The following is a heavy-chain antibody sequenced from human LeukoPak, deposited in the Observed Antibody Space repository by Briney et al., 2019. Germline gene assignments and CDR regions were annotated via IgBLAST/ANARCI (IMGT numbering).Heavy chain of an antibody. V-gene: IGHV6-1*01. CDR1: GDTVSSNSAA. Sequence: SQTLSLTCAISGDTVSSNSAAWNWLRQSPSRGLEWLGSTYYRSNWYYDYAVSVKSRITISPDTSKNQFSLQLNSVTADDTAVYYCARGFALDFWGQGTMVTVSS. CDR3: ARGFALDF. CDR2: TYYRSNWYY. J-gene: IGHJ3*01.